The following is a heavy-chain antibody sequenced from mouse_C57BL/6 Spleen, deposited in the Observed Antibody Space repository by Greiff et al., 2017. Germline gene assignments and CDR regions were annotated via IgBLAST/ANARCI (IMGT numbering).Heavy chain of an antibody. CDR2: INPNNGGT. J-gene: IGHJ2*01. CDR3: ARRDDGILYFDN. CDR1: GYTFTDYN. Sequence: EVQLQQSGPELVKPGASVKIPCKASGYTFTDYNMDWVKQSHGKSLEWIGDINPNNGGTIYNQKFKGKATLTVDKSSSTAYMELRSLTSEDTAVYYCARRDDGILYFDNWGQGNTLTVSS. D-gene: IGHD1-1*01. V-gene: IGHV1-18*01.